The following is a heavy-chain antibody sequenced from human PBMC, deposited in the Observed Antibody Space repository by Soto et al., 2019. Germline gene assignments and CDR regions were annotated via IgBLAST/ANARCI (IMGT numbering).Heavy chain of an antibody. J-gene: IGHJ4*02. V-gene: IGHV1-69*01. Sequence: QVQLVQSGAEVKKPGSSVKVSCKASGGTFSRHAINWVRQAPGHGLQWMGGIVPLFGTANYAQKFQGRVTITADESTSTAHMELRSLRSEDTAVYYCARDYGHDCSGGNCYFYFWVQGTLVTVSS. CDR3: ARDYGHDCSGGNCYFYF. CDR1: GGTFSRHA. CDR2: IVPLFGTA. D-gene: IGHD2-15*01.